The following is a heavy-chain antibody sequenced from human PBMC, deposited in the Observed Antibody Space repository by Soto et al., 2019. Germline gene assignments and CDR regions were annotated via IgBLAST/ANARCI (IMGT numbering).Heavy chain of an antibody. Sequence: QVQLVQPGAEVKKPGSSVKVSCKVSGGTFSSHSINWVRQAPGQGPEWMGGIIPIFGTENYAQKFQGRVTITADESTSTASMELSSLTSEDTAVYYCSTSVYCSTTSCYYYYGLDVWGQGTTVIVSS. CDR3: STSVYCSTTSCYYYYGLDV. D-gene: IGHD2-2*01. V-gene: IGHV1-69*01. CDR1: GGTFSSHS. CDR2: IIPIFGTE. J-gene: IGHJ6*02.